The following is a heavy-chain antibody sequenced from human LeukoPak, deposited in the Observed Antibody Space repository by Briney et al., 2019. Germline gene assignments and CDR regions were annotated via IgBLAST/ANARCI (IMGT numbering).Heavy chain of an antibody. D-gene: IGHD1-26*01. J-gene: IGHJ6*03. CDR1: GDSVSSGSNY. V-gene: IGHV4-61*02. Sequence: SQTLSLTCTVSGDSVSSGSNYWSWLRQPAGTGLEWIGRIYNSWTTNYNPSLKSRVTISVDTSKNQFSLKLSSVTAADTAVYYCARVPRGSTVGTLPYFYYYMDVWGKGTTVIVSS. CDR2: IYNSWTT. CDR3: ARVPRGSTVGTLPYFYYYMDV.